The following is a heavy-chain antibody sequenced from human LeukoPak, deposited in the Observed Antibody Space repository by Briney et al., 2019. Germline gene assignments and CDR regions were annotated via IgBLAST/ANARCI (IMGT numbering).Heavy chain of an antibody. CDR1: GYSISSGYY. CDR2: IYHGGST. D-gene: IGHD3-16*02. V-gene: IGHV4-38-2*01. J-gene: IGHJ4*02. CDR3: ARVGYVWGSYRYTFDY. Sequence: SETLSLTCAVSGYSISSGYYWGWIRPPPGKGLEWIGSIYHGGSTSYNPSLKSRVTISVDTSKNQFSLKLSSVTAADTAVYYCARVGYVWGSYRYTFDYWGQGTLVTVSS.